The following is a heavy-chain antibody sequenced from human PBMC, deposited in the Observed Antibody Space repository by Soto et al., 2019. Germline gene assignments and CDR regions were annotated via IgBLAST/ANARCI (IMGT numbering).Heavy chain of an antibody. CDR1: GFIFRNYA. Sequence: EVQLVESGGGLVQPGGSLRLSCAASGFIFRNYAMYWIRQAPGKGLECVSAINTNGGSTDYAHSVKDRFTISRDNFKNTVYLQMGSLRDEDMAVYYCARRVYGAYSTLRGAFDLWGRGTLVTVSP. V-gene: IGHV3-64*01. J-gene: IGHJ3*01. CDR3: ARRVYGAYSTLRGAFDL. D-gene: IGHD4-17*01. CDR2: INTNGGST.